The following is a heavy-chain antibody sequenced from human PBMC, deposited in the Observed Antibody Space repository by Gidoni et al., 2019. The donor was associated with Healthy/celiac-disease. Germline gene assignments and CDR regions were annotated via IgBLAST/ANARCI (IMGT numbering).Heavy chain of an antibody. J-gene: IGHJ4*02. CDR1: GGSIRSGDYY. V-gene: IGHV4-30-4*01. CDR2: IYYSGST. CDR3: ARYPLAGYYDSSDD. D-gene: IGHD3-22*01. Sequence: QVQLQESGPGLVKPSQTLSLTCPVSGGSIRSGDYYWSWIRQPPGKGLEWIGYIYYSGSTYYNPSLKSRVTISVDTSKNQFSLKLSSVTAADTAVYYCARYPLAGYYDSSDDWGQGTLVTVSS.